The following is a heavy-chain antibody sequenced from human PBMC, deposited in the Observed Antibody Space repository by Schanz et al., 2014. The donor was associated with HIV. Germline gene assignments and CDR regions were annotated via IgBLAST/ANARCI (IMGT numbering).Heavy chain of an antibody. CDR2: MWYDESHK. CDR3: ARETSGFSTSWPPRYHYYGMDV. Sequence: QVQLVESGGGVVQPGRSLRLSCAVSGFTFSNYAMHWVRQAPGKGLEWVAAMWYDESHKGYADSVKGRFTISRDNSKNTLYLEMNSLRPEDTAVYYCARETSGFSTSWPPRYHYYGMDVWGQGTTVTVSS. CDR1: GFTFSNYA. J-gene: IGHJ6*02. V-gene: IGHV3-33*08. D-gene: IGHD6-13*01.